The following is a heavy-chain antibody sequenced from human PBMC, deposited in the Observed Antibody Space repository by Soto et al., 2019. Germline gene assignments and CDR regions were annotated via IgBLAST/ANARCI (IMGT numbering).Heavy chain of an antibody. CDR1: SASISSSSYT. CDR2: IYYSGTT. D-gene: IGHD2-2*01. CDR3: ARLHGYSISSSCHGHYAMDV. J-gene: IGHJ6*02. V-gene: IGHV4-39*01. Sequence: QLQLQESGPGLVKPSETLSLTCTVSSASISSSSYTWGWIRQPPGKGLEWIGSIYYSGTTYYNPSLXXRVTVAVDTSKXXXAXXVTSVTAADTAVYYCARLHGYSISSSCHGHYAMDVWGQGTTVTVSS.